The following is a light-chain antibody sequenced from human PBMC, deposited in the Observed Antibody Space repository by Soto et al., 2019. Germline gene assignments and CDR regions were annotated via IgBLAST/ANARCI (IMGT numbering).Light chain of an antibody. V-gene: IGKV1-5*01. CDR3: QQYNTFSWT. CDR2: DTS. J-gene: IGKJ1*01. CDR1: EFISSW. Sequence: DIQMTHSPSTLSASVGDRDTITCRASEFISSWLAWYQQKPGKAPKLLIYDTSTLASGVQSRFSGSGSGTDFTLTISSLQPDDFATYYFQQYNTFSWTFGPGTRVEIK.